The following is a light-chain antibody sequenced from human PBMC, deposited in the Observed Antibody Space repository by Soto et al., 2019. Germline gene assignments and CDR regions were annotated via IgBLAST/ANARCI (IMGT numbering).Light chain of an antibody. V-gene: IGKV3-20*01. J-gene: IGKJ3*01. CDR2: GVS. CDR3: QHYGSSRFT. Sequence: EIVLTQSPGTLSLSPGERATLSCRASQSISNSYLAWYHQKPGQAPRLLIYGVSTRAAGIPDRFTGSGSGTDFTLTISRLEPEDFAVYYCQHYGSSRFTFGPGTKVDMK. CDR1: QSISNSY.